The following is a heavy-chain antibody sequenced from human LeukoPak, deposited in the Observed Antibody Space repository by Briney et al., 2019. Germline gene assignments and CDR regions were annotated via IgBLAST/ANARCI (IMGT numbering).Heavy chain of an antibody. CDR2: ISGSGNRT. Sequence: GGSLRLSCAASGFTFSSYAMRWVRQAPGKGLEWVSSISGSGNRTYYADSVEGRFTISRDNSKNTLFLQMNSLRAEDTAVYYCAKNLYCGGGSCYPSALGMDVWGQGTTVTVSS. V-gene: IGHV3-23*01. D-gene: IGHD2-15*01. CDR3: AKNLYCGGGSCYPSALGMDV. CDR1: GFTFSSYA. J-gene: IGHJ6*02.